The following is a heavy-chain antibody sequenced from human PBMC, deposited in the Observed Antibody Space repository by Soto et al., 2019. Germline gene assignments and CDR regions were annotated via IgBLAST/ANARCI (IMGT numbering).Heavy chain of an antibody. CDR2: IRPDGSET. D-gene: IGHD4-4*01. CDR3: AGWGGQDYNY. Sequence: EVQLVQSGGGLVQPGGSLRFSCVGSGFTFTDFYMNWVRQAPGKGLEWVANIRPDGSETNYVESVKGRFTTSRDNAKNSLFLQMNSLRADDTAVYYCAGWGGQDYNYWGQGILVTVSS. V-gene: IGHV3-7*03. CDR1: GFTFTDFY. J-gene: IGHJ4*02.